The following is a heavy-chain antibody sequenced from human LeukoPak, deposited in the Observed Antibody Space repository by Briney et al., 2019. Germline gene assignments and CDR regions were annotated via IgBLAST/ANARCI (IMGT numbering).Heavy chain of an antibody. J-gene: IGHJ6*02. CDR2: IWYDGSNK. D-gene: IGHD6-13*01. CDR3: ARDGQQLAPYTMDV. V-gene: IGHV3-33*01. Sequence: GGSLRLSCAASGFSFRSHAMHWVRQAPGKGLEWVAQIWYDGSNKYYTDSVKGRFTISRDNSESTLYLQMNSMRAEDTAAYYCARDGQQLAPYTMDVWGQGTTVTVSS. CDR1: GFSFRSHA.